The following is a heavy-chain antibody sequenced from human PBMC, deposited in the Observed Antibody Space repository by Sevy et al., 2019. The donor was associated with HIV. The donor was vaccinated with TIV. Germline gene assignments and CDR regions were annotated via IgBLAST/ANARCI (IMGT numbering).Heavy chain of an antibody. Sequence: GESLKISCTASGFTFGDYCKSWVRQAPGKGLEWVAFLKSDVYGGTVDHAASVRGRFVISRDDSKTIAYLQMNDLKTEDTGVYYCTRWKAAQSIFDYWGRGALVTVSS. J-gene: IGHJ4*02. V-gene: IGHV3-49*04. CDR1: GFTFGDYC. CDR2: LKSDVYGGTV. D-gene: IGHD6-13*01. CDR3: TRWKAAQSIFDY.